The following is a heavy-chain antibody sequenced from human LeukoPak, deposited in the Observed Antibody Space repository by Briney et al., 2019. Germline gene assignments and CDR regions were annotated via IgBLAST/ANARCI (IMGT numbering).Heavy chain of an antibody. CDR2: IYYSGST. Sequence: SETLSLTCTVSGGSISSSSFYWGWIRQPPGKGLEWIGSIYYSGSTYYNPSLKSRVTISVDTSKNQFSLKLSSVTAADMAVYYCARRHSYGQEDIWGQGTMVTVSS. J-gene: IGHJ3*02. V-gene: IGHV4-39*01. CDR3: ARRHSYGQEDI. CDR1: GGSISSSSFY. D-gene: IGHD5-18*01.